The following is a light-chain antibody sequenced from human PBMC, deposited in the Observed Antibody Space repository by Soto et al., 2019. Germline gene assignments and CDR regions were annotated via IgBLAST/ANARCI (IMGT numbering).Light chain of an antibody. CDR2: GAS. CDR1: QSVSNNY. V-gene: IGKV3-11*01. J-gene: IGKJ4*01. CDR3: QQRSNWLT. Sequence: TQGPSSQSAYLGDRVTLSCRASQSVSNNYLAWYQQKPGQAPRLLIYGASNRATGIPARFSGSGSGTDFTLTISSLEPEDFAVYYCQQRSNWLTFGGGTRWIS.